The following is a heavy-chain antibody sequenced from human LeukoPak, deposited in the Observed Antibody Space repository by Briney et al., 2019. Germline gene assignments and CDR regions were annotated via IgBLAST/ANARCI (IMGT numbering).Heavy chain of an antibody. J-gene: IGHJ4*02. CDR2: IYYSGST. CDR1: GGSVSSGSYY. D-gene: IGHD6-6*01. Sequence: SETLSLTCTVSGGSVSSGSYYWGWIRQPPGKGLEWIGNIYYSGSTYYNPSLKSRVTISVETSKNQFSLKLSSVTAADTAVYYCARDLEYSSSAIDYWGQGTLVTVSS. V-gene: IGHV4-39*07. CDR3: ARDLEYSSSAIDY.